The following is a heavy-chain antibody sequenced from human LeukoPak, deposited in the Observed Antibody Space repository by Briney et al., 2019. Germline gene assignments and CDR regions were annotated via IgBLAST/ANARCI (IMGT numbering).Heavy chain of an antibody. V-gene: IGHV4-4*02. CDR1: GGSISSSDW. D-gene: IGHD6-13*01. CDR2: IYHSGIT. J-gene: IGHJ4*02. Sequence: PSGTLSLTCAVSGGSISSSDWWSWVRQPPGRGLEWIGEIYHSGITKYNPSLKSRVTISVDKSKKQFSLKLSSVTAADTAVYYCARPIAAAGTFDYWGQGTLVTVSS. CDR3: ARPIAAAGTFDY.